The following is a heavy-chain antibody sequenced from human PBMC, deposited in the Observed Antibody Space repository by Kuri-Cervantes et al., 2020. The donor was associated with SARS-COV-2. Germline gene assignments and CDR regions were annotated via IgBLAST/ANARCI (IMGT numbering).Heavy chain of an antibody. J-gene: IGHJ4*02. CDR1: GFTFRSYS. D-gene: IGHD3-22*01. V-gene: IGHV3-21*01. Sequence: ETLSLTCAASGFTFRSYSFNWVRQAPGKGLEWVSSISGRSTYIYYADSVKARFTISRDDANNSLYLQINSLRAEDTGVYYCAKVSGDMYYYDSSGYLDWGQGTLVTVSS. CDR2: ISGRSTYI. CDR3: AKVSGDMYYYDSSGYLD.